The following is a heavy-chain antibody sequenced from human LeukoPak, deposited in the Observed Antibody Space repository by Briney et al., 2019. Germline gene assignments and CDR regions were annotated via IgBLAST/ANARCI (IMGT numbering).Heavy chain of an antibody. V-gene: IGHV4-38-2*01. Sequence: GSLRLSCAASGFTFSDYYMSWIRQAPGKGLEWIGSIYYSGSTYYNPSLKSRVTISVDTSKNQFSLKLSSVTAADTAVYYCARVGIVGATLDYWGQGTLVTVSS. CDR3: ARVGIVGATLDY. D-gene: IGHD1-26*01. CDR2: IYYSGST. J-gene: IGHJ4*02. CDR1: GFTFSDYY.